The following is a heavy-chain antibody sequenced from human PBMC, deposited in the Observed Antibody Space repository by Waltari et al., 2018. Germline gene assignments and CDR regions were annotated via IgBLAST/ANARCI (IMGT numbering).Heavy chain of an antibody. V-gene: IGHV1-2*02. Sequence: QVQLVQSGAEVKTPGASVKVSCKDSGSTFTGYDMPWVRQAPRQGLEWMGGSKPKRGGTNDAQEYQGRGTMTRDTASSTAYMELSRRRADDTALYYCARATYGDYQMVNYWGQGTLVTVSA. CDR3: ARATYGDYQMVNY. D-gene: IGHD4-17*01. CDR1: GSTFTGYD. J-gene: IGHJ4*02. CDR2: SKPKRGGT.